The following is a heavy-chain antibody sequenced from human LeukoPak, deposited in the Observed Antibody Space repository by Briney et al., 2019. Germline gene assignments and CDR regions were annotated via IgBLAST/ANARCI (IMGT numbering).Heavy chain of an antibody. Sequence: GASVTVSFTASACTFTIYYITWMRQAPGQGLEWMGRISAYNGDTNYAQKVQGRVTMTTDTSTSTVYMELRSLRSDDTTVYYCAWDSGAFEIWGQGTMVTVSS. CDR3: AWDSGAFEI. CDR1: ACTFTIYY. J-gene: IGHJ3*02. CDR2: ISAYNGDT. V-gene: IGHV1-18*01.